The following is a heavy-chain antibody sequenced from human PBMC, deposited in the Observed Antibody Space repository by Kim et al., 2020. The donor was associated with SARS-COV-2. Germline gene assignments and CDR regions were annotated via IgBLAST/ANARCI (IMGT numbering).Heavy chain of an antibody. Sequence: SETLSLTCTVSGYSISSGYYWGWIRQPPGKGLGWFGSIYPSGSTYYNPSLTSRVTTSVDTSKNPSSLKLSSVPAADTAVYYCASRSSSTWAPPNWGQG. D-gene: IGHD6-13*01. V-gene: IGHV4-38-2*02. CDR1: GYSISSGYY. CDR3: ASRSSSTWAPPN. J-gene: IGHJ4*02. CDR2: IYPSGST.